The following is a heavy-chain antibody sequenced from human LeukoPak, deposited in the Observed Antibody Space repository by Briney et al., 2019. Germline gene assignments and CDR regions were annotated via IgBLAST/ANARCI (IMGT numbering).Heavy chain of an antibody. D-gene: IGHD5-12*01. V-gene: IGHV3-23*01. Sequence: PGGSLRLSCAASGFTFSSYAMSWVRQAPGKGLEWVSAISGSGGSTYYADSVKGRFTISIDNSKNTLYLQMNSLRAEDTAVYYCAKVGRYSSLYYFDYWGQGTLVTVSS. CDR1: GFTFSSYA. J-gene: IGHJ4*02. CDR3: AKVGRYSSLYYFDY. CDR2: ISGSGGST.